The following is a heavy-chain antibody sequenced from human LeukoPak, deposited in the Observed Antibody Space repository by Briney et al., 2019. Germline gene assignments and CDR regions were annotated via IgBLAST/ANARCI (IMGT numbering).Heavy chain of an antibody. V-gene: IGHV3-7*01. CDR2: INHNGNVN. CDR1: GFTFSSYW. Sequence: GGSLRLSCAASGFTFSSYWMNWARQAPGKGLEWVASINHNGNVNYYVDSVKGRFTISRGNAENSLYLQMNSLRAEDTAMYYCARSRGGGITIFGAPRPAFDSWGQGTLVTVSS. CDR3: ARSRGGGITIFGAPRPAFDS. D-gene: IGHD3-3*01. J-gene: IGHJ5*01.